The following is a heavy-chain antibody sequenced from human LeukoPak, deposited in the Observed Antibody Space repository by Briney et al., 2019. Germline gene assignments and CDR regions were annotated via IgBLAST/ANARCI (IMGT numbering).Heavy chain of an antibody. CDR1: GFTFDDYA. D-gene: IGHD2-2*01. J-gene: IGHJ4*02. CDR2: ITWNRDNI. CDR3: AKVLGAAAILYFDY. Sequence: GRSLRLSCAASGFTFDDYAMHWVRQAPGKGLEWVSGITWNRDNIGYGDSVKGRFTISRDNVKNALYLQMNSLRAEDTAVYYCAKVLGAAAILYFDYWGQGTLVTVSS. V-gene: IGHV3-9*01.